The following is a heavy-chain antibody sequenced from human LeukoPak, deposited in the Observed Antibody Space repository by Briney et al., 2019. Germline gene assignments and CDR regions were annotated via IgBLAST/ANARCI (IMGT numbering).Heavy chain of an antibody. CDR1: GYTFTSYY. V-gene: IGHV1-18*04. D-gene: IGHD3-16*02. Sequence: ASVKVSCKASGYTFTSYYMHWVRQAPGQGLEWMGWISAYNGNTNYAQKLQGRVTMTTDTSTSTAYMELRSLRSDDTAVYYCARGESNYDYVWGSYRQSPFDYWGQGTLVTVSS. CDR2: ISAYNGNT. CDR3: ARGESNYDYVWGSYRQSPFDY. J-gene: IGHJ4*02.